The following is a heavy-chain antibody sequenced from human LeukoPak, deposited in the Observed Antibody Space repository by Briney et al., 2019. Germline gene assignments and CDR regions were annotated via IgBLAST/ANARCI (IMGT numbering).Heavy chain of an antibody. CDR3: ARGNSIVSPNYNWFDP. CDR2: IYPGDSDT. D-gene: IGHD6-13*01. J-gene: IGHJ5*02. Sequence: GESLKISCKGSGYSFTSYWIGWVRPMPGKGLEWMGIIYPGDSDTRYSPSFQGQVTISADKSISTAYLQWSSLKASDTAMYYCARGNSIVSPNYNWFDPWGQGTLVTVSS. V-gene: IGHV5-51*01. CDR1: GYSFTSYW.